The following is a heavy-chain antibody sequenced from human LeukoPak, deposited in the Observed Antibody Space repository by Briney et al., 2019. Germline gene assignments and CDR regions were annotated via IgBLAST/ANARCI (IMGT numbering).Heavy chain of an antibody. D-gene: IGHD6-13*01. V-gene: IGHV3-33*01. CDR3: ARDPSGYSSSWTNY. CDR1: GFTLSSHV. CDR2: IWYDGSKE. J-gene: IGHJ4*02. Sequence: PGGSLRLSCAASGFTLSSHVMHWVRQAPGRGLEWVAIIWYDGSKEYYAESVKGRFTISRDISKNTLYLQMNSLRAEDTAVYYCARDPSGYSSSWTNYWGQGTLVTVSS.